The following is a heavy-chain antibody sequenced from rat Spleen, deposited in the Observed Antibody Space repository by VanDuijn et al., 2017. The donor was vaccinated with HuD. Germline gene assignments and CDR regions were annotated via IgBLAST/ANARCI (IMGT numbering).Heavy chain of an antibody. CDR2: ISYDGSST. CDR3: ATGGLGVYVMDA. V-gene: IGHV5-7*01. Sequence: EVQLVESGGGLVQPGRSLKLSCAASGFTFSDYNMAWVRQAPKKGLEWVATISYDGSSTYYRDSVKGRFTISRDNAKSTLYLQMDSLRSEDTATYYCATGGLGVYVMDAWGQGASVTVSS. D-gene: IGHD5-1*01. CDR1: GFTFSDYN. J-gene: IGHJ4*01.